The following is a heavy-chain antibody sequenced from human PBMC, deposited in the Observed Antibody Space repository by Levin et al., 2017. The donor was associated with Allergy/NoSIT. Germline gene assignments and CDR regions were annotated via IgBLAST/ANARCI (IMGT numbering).Heavy chain of an antibody. J-gene: IGHJ2*01. CDR3: ARVKVATIRGGFDL. CDR1: GGSFSGYY. V-gene: IGHV4-34*01. Sequence: SETPSLTCAVYGGSFSGYYWSWIRQPPGKGLEWIGEINHSGSTNYNPSLKSRVTISVDTSKNQFSLKLSSVTAADTAVYYCARVKVATIRGGFDLWGRGTLVTVSS. CDR2: INHSGST. D-gene: IGHD5-12*01.